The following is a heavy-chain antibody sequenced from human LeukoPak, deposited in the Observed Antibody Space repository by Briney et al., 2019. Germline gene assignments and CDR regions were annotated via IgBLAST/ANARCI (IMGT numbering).Heavy chain of an antibody. D-gene: IGHD3-22*01. CDR2: IYAGGST. CDR1: GFTVSSSY. Sequence: GGSLRLSCAGSGFTVSSSYMSWVRQAPGEGLEWVSAIYAGGSTLYADSVKGRFTISRDNSRNTLYLQMNVLRAEDTAVYYCTRDDSDGYYYVFWGQGTLVTVSS. CDR3: TRDDSDGYYYVF. J-gene: IGHJ4*02. V-gene: IGHV3-53*01.